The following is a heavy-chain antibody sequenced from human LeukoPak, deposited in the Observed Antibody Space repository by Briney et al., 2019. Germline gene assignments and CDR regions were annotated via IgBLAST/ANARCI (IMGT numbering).Heavy chain of an antibody. D-gene: IGHD2-2*02. J-gene: IGHJ5*02. CDR2: IYYSGTT. CDR3: ARHRRASIDFDP. V-gene: IGHV4-39*01. Sequence: PSEALSLTCTFSGGSINTDTYYWGWIRQSPGTGLEWIASIYYSGTTRYTSALKRRVTISIDTTKNQFSLKVRSVTAADTAVYYCARHRRASIDFDPWGQGTLVTVSS. CDR1: GGSINTDTYY.